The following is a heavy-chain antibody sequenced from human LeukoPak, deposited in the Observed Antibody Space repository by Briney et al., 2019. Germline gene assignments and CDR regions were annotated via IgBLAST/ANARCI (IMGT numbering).Heavy chain of an antibody. Sequence: ASVKVSCKASGYTFTDYFMHWIRQAPGQGLEWMGWINPNSGATSYAQKFQGRVTMTRDTSINTGNMELTGLRFDDTAVYYCARELSAVGRWGAFDMWGQGTMVTVSS. J-gene: IGHJ3*02. CDR1: GYTFTDYF. D-gene: IGHD6-13*01. CDR2: INPNSGAT. CDR3: ARELSAVGRWGAFDM. V-gene: IGHV1-2*02.